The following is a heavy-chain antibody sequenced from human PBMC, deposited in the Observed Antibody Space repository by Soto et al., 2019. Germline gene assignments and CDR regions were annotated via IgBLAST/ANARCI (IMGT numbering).Heavy chain of an antibody. CDR3: ARHAKLWSAVVPAARDYYYGMEF. Sequence: GVSMQIWSRGAGGRSASYCIGLVRQMPGKGLETMGIIYPGDSDTRYSPSFQGQVTISADKSISTAYLQWSSLKASDTAMYYCARHAKLWSAVVPAARDYYYGMEFWGQGTTVTVSS. V-gene: IGHV5-51*01. D-gene: IGHD2-2*01. J-gene: IGHJ6*02. CDR1: GGRSASYC. CDR2: IYPGDSDT.